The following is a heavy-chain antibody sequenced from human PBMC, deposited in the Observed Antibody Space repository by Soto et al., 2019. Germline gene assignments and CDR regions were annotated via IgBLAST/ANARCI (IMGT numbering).Heavy chain of an antibody. CDR3: ARSVAVPGAHIDY. CDR1: GASISAYA. J-gene: IGHJ4*02. D-gene: IGHD6-19*01. Sequence: SETLSLTCTVSGASISAYAWSWIRQSPGKGLEWLGYVYYTGSTNYSPSLRSRVSISVDTSKNEFSLRLSSVTAADTAVYFCARSVAVPGAHIDYWGQGTQVTVSS. CDR2: VYYTGST. V-gene: IGHV4-59*01.